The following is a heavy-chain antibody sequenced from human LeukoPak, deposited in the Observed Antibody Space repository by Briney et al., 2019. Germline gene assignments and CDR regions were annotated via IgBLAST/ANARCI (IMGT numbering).Heavy chain of an antibody. V-gene: IGHV1-24*01. Sequence: ASVKVSCKASGYTFTSYAMNWVRQAPGKGLEWMGGFDPEDGETIYAQKFQGRVTMTEDTSTDTAYMELSSLRSEDTAVYYCATGVSQGYWGQGTLVTVSS. J-gene: IGHJ4*02. CDR2: FDPEDGET. CDR1: GYTFTSYA. D-gene: IGHD6-13*01. CDR3: ATGVSQGY.